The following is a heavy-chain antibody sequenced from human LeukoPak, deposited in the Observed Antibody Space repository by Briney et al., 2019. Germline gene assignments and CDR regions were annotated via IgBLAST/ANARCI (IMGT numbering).Heavy chain of an antibody. CDR3: ARDIVGSSSWYYGY. Sequence: PGGSLRLSCAASGFTFSSYAMSWVRQAPGKGLEWVSAISGSGGSTYYADSVKGRFTISRDNSKNTLYLQMNSLRAEDTAVYYCARDIVGSSSWYYGYWGQGTLVTVSS. J-gene: IGHJ4*02. D-gene: IGHD6-13*01. CDR2: ISGSGGST. CDR1: GFTFSSYA. V-gene: IGHV3-23*01.